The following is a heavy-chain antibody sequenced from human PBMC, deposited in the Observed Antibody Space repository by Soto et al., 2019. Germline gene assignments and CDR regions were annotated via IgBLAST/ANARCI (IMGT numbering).Heavy chain of an antibody. J-gene: IGHJ4*02. Sequence: GGSLRLSCAASGFTFSSYSMNWVRQAPGKGLEWVSSITSSSSNIYYADSVKGRFTISRDNAKNSLFLQMNSLRAEDTAVYYCAKSNSSSWYLFDYWGQGTLVTVSS. CDR3: AKSNSSSWYLFDY. CDR2: ITSSSSNI. D-gene: IGHD6-13*01. V-gene: IGHV3-21*01. CDR1: GFTFSSYS.